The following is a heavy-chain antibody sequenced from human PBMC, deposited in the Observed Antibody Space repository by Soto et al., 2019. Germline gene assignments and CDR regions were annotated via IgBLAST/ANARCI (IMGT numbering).Heavy chain of an antibody. J-gene: IGHJ4*02. CDR1: GGSFSGYY. V-gene: IGHV4-34*01. CDR2: INHSGST. Sequence: QVQLQQWDAGLLKPSETLSLTCAVYGGSFSGYYWSWIRQPPGKGLEWIGEINHSGSTNYNPSLKSRVTISVDTSKNQFSLKLSSVTAADTAVYYCARGRFYGSSPFDFWGQGTLVTVSS. CDR3: ARGRFYGSSPFDF. D-gene: IGHD1-26*01.